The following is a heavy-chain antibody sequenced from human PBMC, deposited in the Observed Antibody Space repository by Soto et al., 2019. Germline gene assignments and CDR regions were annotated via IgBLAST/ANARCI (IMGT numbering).Heavy chain of an antibody. CDR3: ARLSWRSGRDY. D-gene: IGHD3-16*01. CDR1: GGSISSYY. Sequence: NPSETLSLTCTVSGGSISSYYWSWIRQPPGKGLEWIGYIYYSGSTNYNPSLKSRVTISVDTSKNQFSLKLSSVTAADTAVYYCARLSWRSGRDYWGLVTLVTVSS. J-gene: IGHJ4*02. V-gene: IGHV4-59*08. CDR2: IYYSGST.